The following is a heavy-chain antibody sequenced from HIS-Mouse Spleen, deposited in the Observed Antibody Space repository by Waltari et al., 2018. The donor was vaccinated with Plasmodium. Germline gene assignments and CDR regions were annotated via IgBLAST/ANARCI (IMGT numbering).Heavy chain of an antibody. D-gene: IGHD1-26*01. J-gene: IGHJ4*02. V-gene: IGHV4-39*01. Sequence: LQLQESGPGLVKPSETLSLTCTVSGGSIRSSRYYWGWIRQPPGKGLEWIGSIYYSGSTYYNPSLKSRVTISVDTSKNQFSLKLSSVTAADTAVYYCARRGGSYYYFDYWGQGTLVTVSS. CDR1: GGSIRSSRYY. CDR2: IYYSGST. CDR3: ARRGGSYYYFDY.